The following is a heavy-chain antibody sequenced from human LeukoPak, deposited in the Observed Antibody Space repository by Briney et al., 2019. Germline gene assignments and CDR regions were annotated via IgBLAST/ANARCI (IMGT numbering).Heavy chain of an antibody. D-gene: IGHD6-13*01. J-gene: IGHJ4*02. CDR2: ISGSDGST. CDR1: GFTFSSYA. V-gene: IGHV3-23*01. Sequence: GGSLRLSCAASGFTFSSYAMSWVRLAPGKGLQGVSVISGSDGSTYYADSVKGRFTISRDNSKSTLYLQMNSLKAEDTAVYYCAKDLSAAWRYFHCWGQGTLVTVSS. CDR3: AKDLSAAWRYFHC.